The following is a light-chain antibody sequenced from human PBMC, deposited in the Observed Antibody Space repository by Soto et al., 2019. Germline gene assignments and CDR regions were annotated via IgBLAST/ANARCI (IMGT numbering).Light chain of an antibody. CDR3: QQVKSYPRT. CDR1: QAVPNN. V-gene: IGKV1-9*01. CDR2: EES. J-gene: IGKJ4*01. Sequence: DIHLTQSPSFLSASVGDRVTITCRPSQAVPNNMAWYQQKPGKPPKLLIYEESTLHSGVPSRFSGRKSGTQFTLTIDSLQPEDFATYYCQQVKSYPRTFRGRTKVDSK.